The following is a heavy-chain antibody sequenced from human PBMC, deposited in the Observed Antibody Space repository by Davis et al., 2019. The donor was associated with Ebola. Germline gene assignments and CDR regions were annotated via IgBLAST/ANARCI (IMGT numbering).Heavy chain of an antibody. D-gene: IGHD3-16*01. Sequence: SLKISCAASGFTLSSYAMHWVRQAPGKGLEWVAVISYDGSNKYYADSVKGRFTISRDNSKNTLYMQMNSLRAEDTAVYYCAKDWGDYWGQGTLVSVSS. CDR3: AKDWGDY. CDR1: GFTLSSYA. CDR2: ISYDGSNK. J-gene: IGHJ4*02. V-gene: IGHV3-30-3*01.